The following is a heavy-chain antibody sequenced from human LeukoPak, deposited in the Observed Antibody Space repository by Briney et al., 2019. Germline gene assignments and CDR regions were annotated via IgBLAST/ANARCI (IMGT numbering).Heavy chain of an antibody. CDR3: ARGRTAQPGYNWFDP. CDR1: GGSFSGYY. J-gene: IGHJ5*02. V-gene: IGHV4-34*01. D-gene: IGHD1-14*01. CDR2: INHSGST. Sequence: SETLSLTCAVYGGSFSGYYWSWLRQPPGKGLEWIGEINHSGSTNYNPSLKSRVTISVDTSKNQFSLKLSSVTAADTAVYYCARGRTAQPGYNWFDPWGQGTLVTVSS.